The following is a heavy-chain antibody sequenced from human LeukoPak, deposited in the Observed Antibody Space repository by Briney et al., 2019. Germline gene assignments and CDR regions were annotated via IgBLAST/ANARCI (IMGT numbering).Heavy chain of an antibody. J-gene: IGHJ5*02. CDR2: LSGSGGST. D-gene: IGHD3-10*01. CDR1: GFTFSYYA. V-gene: IGHV3-23*01. Sequence: GGSLRLSCAASGFTFSYYAMSWVRQSPGRGLEWVSALSGSGGSTYYADSVKGRFTISRDNSKNTLYLQMNSLRAEDTAVYYCARSTAGNIDHWGQGTLVTVSS. CDR3: ARSTAGNIDH.